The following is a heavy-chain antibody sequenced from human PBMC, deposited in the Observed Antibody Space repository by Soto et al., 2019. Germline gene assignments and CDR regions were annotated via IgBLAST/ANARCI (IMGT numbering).Heavy chain of an antibody. CDR1: GFIFSSYG. CDR3: ARDLFTTDTFDY. D-gene: IGHD3-22*01. Sequence: GGSLRLSCAASGFIFSSYGMHWVRQAPGKGLEWVAVIWYDGSNKYYADSVKGRFTISRDNSKNTLYLQMNSLRAEDTAVYYCARDLFTTDTFDYWGQGPLVTVSS. J-gene: IGHJ4*02. V-gene: IGHV3-33*01. CDR2: IWYDGSNK.